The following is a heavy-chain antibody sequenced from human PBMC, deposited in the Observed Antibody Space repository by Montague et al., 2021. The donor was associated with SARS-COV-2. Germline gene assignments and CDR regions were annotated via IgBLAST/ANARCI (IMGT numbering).Heavy chain of an antibody. CDR1: GGSFSGYY. D-gene: IGHD6-19*01. V-gene: IGHV4-34*01. CDR3: ARGSRQWLVRPPHYYYFDY. CDR2: INHSGST. J-gene: IGHJ4*01. Sequence: SETLSLTCAVYGGSFSGYYWSWIRQPPGKGLEWIGEINHSGSTNYNPSLKSRVTISVDTSKNQFSLKLSSVTAADTAVYYCARGSRQWLVRPPHYYYFDYWGQEPWSPSPQ.